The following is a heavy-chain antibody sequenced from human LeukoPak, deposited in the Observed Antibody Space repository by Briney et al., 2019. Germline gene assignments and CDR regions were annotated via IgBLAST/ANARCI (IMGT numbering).Heavy chain of an antibody. CDR3: AIVGEALDY. D-gene: IGHD4-17*01. Sequence: ASVKVSCKASGYTFTGYNMHWVRQAPGQGLERMGWINPNSGGTNYAQNFQGRVTLTRDTSISTAYMELSSLRSDDTAVYYCAIVGEALDYWGQGTLVTVSS. CDR1: GYTFTGYN. V-gene: IGHV1-2*02. CDR2: INPNSGGT. J-gene: IGHJ4*02.